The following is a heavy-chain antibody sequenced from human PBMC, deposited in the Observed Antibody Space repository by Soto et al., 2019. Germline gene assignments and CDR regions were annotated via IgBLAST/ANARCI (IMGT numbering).Heavy chain of an antibody. J-gene: IGHJ4*02. CDR3: ARAYGGYADY. CDR1: GGSISSYY. CDR2: IYYSGST. Sequence: SETLSLTCTVSGGSISSYYWRWIRQPPGKGLEWIGYIYYSGSTNYNPSLKSRVTISVDTFKNQFSLKLSSVTAADTAVYYCARAYGGYADYWGQGALVTVSS. V-gene: IGHV4-59*01. D-gene: IGHD5-12*01.